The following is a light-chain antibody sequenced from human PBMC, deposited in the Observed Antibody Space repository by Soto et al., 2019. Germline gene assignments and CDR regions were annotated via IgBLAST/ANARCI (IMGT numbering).Light chain of an antibody. V-gene: IGLV2-8*01. J-gene: IGLJ2*01. CDR3: SSFEASNNLL. CDR1: SSDVGGYNY. CDR2: EVS. Sequence: QSVLTEPPSASGSPGQSVTISCTGTSSDVGGYNYVSWYQQHPGKAPKLMIYEVSKRPSGVPDRFSGSKSGNTASLTVSGLQVEDEADYYCSSFEASNNLLFGGGTKLTVL.